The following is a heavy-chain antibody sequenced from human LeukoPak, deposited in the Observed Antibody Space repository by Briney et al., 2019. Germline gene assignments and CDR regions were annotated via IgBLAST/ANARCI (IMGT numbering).Heavy chain of an antibody. D-gene: IGHD4/OR15-4a*01. CDR2: ISGAGGST. J-gene: IGHJ4*02. V-gene: IGHV3-23*01. CDR3: AKGHTDYGTGFDL. CDR1: GFTFSSFA. Sequence: PGGSLRLSCAASGFTFSSFAMSWVRQAPGKGLESASLISGAGGSTYYADSVKGRFTISRDNSKNTLYLQMNSLRAEDTGVYYCAKGHTDYGTGFDLWGQGTLVTGAS.